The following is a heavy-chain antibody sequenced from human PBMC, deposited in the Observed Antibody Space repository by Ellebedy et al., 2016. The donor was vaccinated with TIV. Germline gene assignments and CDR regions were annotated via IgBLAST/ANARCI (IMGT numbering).Heavy chain of an antibody. CDR3: ARAAIWGGSYYYMDV. Sequence: ASVKVSCKASGYTFTSYGISWVRQAPGQGLEWMGWMNPNSRNTGFAQKFQGRVTMTTNTSISTFYMELSSLRSEDTAVYYCARAAIWGGSYYYMDVWGKGTTVTVSS. D-gene: IGHD1-26*01. CDR1: GYTFTSYG. CDR2: MNPNSRNT. J-gene: IGHJ6*03. V-gene: IGHV1-8*02.